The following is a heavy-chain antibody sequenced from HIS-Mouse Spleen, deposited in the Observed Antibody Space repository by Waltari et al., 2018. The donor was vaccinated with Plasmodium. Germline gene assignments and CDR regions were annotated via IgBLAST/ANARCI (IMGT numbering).Heavy chain of an antibody. Sequence: QVQLQESGPGLVKPSQTLSLTCTVSGGSIRSGGYYWSWIRQHPGKGLEWIGYIYYSGSTYYNPSLKSRVTISVDTSKSQFSLKLSSVTAADTAVYYCARSIAATVTFYFDYWGQGTLVTVSS. J-gene: IGHJ4*02. D-gene: IGHD6-13*01. CDR2: IYYSGST. V-gene: IGHV4-31*03. CDR3: ARSIAATVTFYFDY. CDR1: GGSIRSGGYY.